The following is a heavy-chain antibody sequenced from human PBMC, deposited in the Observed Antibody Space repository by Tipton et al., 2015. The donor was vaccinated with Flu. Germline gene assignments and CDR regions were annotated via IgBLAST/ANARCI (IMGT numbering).Heavy chain of an antibody. V-gene: IGHV4-59*08. Sequence: TLSLTCSVSGGSLSSYYWSWIRQSPGKGLEWIGYIYYRGRTSYNPSLQSRVTIAVDTSKNQFSLRVISVTAADTAVYYCARRDFSNYVSDPKNWFDPWGQGTLVTVSS. CDR3: ARRDFSNYVSDPKNWFDP. CDR2: IYYRGRT. D-gene: IGHD4-11*01. CDR1: GGSLSSYY. J-gene: IGHJ5*02.